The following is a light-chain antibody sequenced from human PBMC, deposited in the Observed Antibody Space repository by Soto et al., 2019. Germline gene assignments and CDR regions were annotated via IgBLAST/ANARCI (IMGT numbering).Light chain of an antibody. Sequence: DIQMTQSPSSLSASVGDRVTITCRASQTIRNSLNWYQQKPGRVPKLLIYAASSLHSGVPSRFSGSGSGTDFTLTISSLQPEDFATYYCQQNYSTPITFGQGTRLEIK. CDR2: AAS. J-gene: IGKJ5*01. CDR1: QTIRNS. V-gene: IGKV1-39*01. CDR3: QQNYSTPIT.